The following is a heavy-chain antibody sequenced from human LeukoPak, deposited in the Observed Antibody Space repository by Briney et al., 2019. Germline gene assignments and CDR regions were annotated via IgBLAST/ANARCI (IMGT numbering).Heavy chain of an antibody. V-gene: IGHV3-7*01. CDR3: ARDGSGWYGVHDAFDI. CDR1: GFTFSSYW. J-gene: IGHJ3*02. CDR2: IKQDGSEK. Sequence: PGGSLRLSCAASGFTFSSYWMNWVRQAPGKGLEWVANIKQDGSEKYYVDSVKGRFTISRDNAQKSLYLEMSSLRAEDTAVYYCARDGSGWYGVHDAFDIWGQGTMVTVSS. D-gene: IGHD6-19*01.